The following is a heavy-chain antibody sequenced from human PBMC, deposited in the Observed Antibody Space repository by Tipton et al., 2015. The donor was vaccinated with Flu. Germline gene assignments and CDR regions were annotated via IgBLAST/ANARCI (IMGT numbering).Heavy chain of an antibody. CDR3: PRDLRGYSGYTGGDAFDV. J-gene: IGHJ3*01. D-gene: IGHD5-12*01. V-gene: IGHV4-4*07. CDR2: ISHSGST. Sequence: TLSLTCTVSGGSIRNYYWSWLRQPAGKGLEWIGRISHSGSTNYNVSLNGRVIMSVDPSKGQLSLRLSSATAADTAKYYCPRDLRGYSGYTGGDAFDVWGQGTVVTVSS. CDR1: GGSIRNYY.